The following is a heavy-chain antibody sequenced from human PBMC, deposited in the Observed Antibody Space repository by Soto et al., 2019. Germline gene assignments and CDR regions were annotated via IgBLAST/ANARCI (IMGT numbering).Heavy chain of an antibody. CDR2: IIPIFGTA. CDR1: GGTFCSYA. V-gene: IGHV1-69*13. J-gene: IGHJ6*02. CDR3: ARGDPYYGMDV. Sequence: SVKVSCKSSGGTFCSYAISWVRQAPGQGLEWMGGIIPIFGTANYAQKFQGRVTITADESTSTAYMELSSLRGDDTGLYYCARGDPYYGMDVWGQGTTVTVSS.